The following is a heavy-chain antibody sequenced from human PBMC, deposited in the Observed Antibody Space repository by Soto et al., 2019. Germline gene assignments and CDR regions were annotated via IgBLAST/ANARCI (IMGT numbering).Heavy chain of an antibody. CDR3: ARDQEGYFSHYYMDV. CDR1: GFTFSSYG. V-gene: IGHV3-33*01. D-gene: IGHD1-26*01. CDR2: IWYDGSNK. J-gene: IGHJ6*03. Sequence: GGSLRLSCAASGFTFSSYGMHWVRQAPGKGLEWVAVIWYDGSNKYYADSVKGRFTISRDNSKNTLYLQMNSLRAEDTAVYYCARDQEGYFSHYYMDVWGKGTTVTVSS.